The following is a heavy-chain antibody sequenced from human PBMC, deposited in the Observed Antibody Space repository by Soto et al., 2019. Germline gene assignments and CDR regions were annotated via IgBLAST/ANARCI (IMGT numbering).Heavy chain of an antibody. CDR3: ARSSTHTQDIVVVPAAIERSYYYYGMDV. V-gene: IGHV4-59*01. CDR1: GGSISSYY. Sequence: SETLSLTCTVSGGSISSYYWSWIRQPPGRGLEWIGYIYYSGSTNYNPSLKSRVTISVDTSKNQFSLKLSSVTAADTAVYYCARSSTHTQDIVVVPAAIERSYYYYGMDVWRQGHTVTVSS. J-gene: IGHJ6*02. D-gene: IGHD2-2*02. CDR2: IYYSGST.